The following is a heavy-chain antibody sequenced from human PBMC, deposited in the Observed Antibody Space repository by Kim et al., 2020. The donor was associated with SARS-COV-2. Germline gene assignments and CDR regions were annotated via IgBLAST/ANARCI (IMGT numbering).Heavy chain of an antibody. CDR1: GFTFSSYG. V-gene: IGHV3-33*01. Sequence: GGSLRLSCAASGFTFSSYGMHWVRQAPGKGLEWVAVIWYDGSNKYYADSVKGRFTISRDNSKNTLYLQMNSLRAEDTAVYYCARDQGMATDPPGYWGQGTLVTVSS. CDR2: IWYDGSNK. CDR3: ARDQGMATDPPGY. D-gene: IGHD5-12*01. J-gene: IGHJ4*02.